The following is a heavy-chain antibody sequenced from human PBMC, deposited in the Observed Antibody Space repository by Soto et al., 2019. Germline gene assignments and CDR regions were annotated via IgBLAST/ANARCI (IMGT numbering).Heavy chain of an antibody. CDR3: ARVGFYDFWSGYYPYYYGMDV. CDR2: IYYSGST. J-gene: IGHJ6*02. Sequence: SETLTLTCTVSGGSIGSYYRSWIRQPPGKGLEWIGYIYYSGSTNYNPSLKSRVTISVDTSKNQFSLKLSSVTAADTAVYYCARVGFYDFWSGYYPYYYGMDVWGQGTTVTVSS. V-gene: IGHV4-59*01. D-gene: IGHD3-3*01. CDR1: GGSIGSYY.